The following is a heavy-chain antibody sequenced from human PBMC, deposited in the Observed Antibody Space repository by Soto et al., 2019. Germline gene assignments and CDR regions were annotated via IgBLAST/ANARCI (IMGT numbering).Heavy chain of an antibody. CDR2: ISSSSSTI. Sequence: GGSLRLSCAASGFTFSSYSMNWVRLAPGKGLEWVSYISSSSSTIYYADSVKGRFTISRDNAKNSLYLQMNSLRDEDTAVYYCARAPSIAARRGFGWFDPWGQGTLVTVSS. CDR1: GFTFSSYS. V-gene: IGHV3-48*02. D-gene: IGHD6-6*01. CDR3: ARAPSIAARRGFGWFDP. J-gene: IGHJ5*02.